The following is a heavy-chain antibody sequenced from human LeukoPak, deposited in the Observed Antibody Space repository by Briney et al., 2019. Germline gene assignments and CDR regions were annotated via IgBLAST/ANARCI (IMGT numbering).Heavy chain of an antibody. CDR2: IYYSGST. J-gene: IGHJ3*02. CDR1: GGSISSYY. D-gene: IGHD1-7*01. Sequence: SETLSLTCTVSGGSISSYYWSWIRQPPGKGLEWIGYIYYSGSTNYNPSLKSRVTISVDTSKNQFSLKLSSVTAADTAVYYCARDKPAKNWNYKSSGAFDIWGQGTMVTVSS. V-gene: IGHV4-59*01. CDR3: ARDKPAKNWNYKSSGAFDI.